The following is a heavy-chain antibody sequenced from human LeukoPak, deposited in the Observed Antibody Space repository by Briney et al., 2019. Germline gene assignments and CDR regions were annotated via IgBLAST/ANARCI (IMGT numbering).Heavy chain of an antibody. CDR1: GGSFSGYY. Sequence: SETLSLTCAVYGGSFSGYYWSWIRQPPGKGLEWIGEINHSGSTNYNPSLKSRVTISVDTSKNQFSLKLSSVTAADTAVYYCARGGYYDSSGCNDYWGQGTLVTVSS. CDR2: INHSGST. CDR3: ARGGYYDSSGCNDY. D-gene: IGHD3-22*01. J-gene: IGHJ4*02. V-gene: IGHV4-34*01.